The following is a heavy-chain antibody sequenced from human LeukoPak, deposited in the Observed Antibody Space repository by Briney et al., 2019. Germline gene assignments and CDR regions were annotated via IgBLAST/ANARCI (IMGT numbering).Heavy chain of an antibody. Sequence: ASVKVSCKASGYTFTGYYMHGVRQAPGQGLEWMGWINPNSGGTNYAQKFQGRVTMTRDTSISTAYMELSRLRSDDTAVYYCASARYYYDSSGYYYSGLDALDIWGQGTMVTVSS. CDR3: ASARYYYDSSGYYYSGLDALDI. V-gene: IGHV1-2*02. CDR2: INPNSGGT. CDR1: GYTFTGYY. D-gene: IGHD3-22*01. J-gene: IGHJ3*02.